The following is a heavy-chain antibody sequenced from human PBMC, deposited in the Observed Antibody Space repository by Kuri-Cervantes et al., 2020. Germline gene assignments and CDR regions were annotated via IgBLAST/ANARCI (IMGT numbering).Heavy chain of an antibody. D-gene: IGHD4-17*01. CDR2: INPNSGGT. CDR3: AREYGDYWWFDP. CDR1: GYTFTSYG. V-gene: IGHV1-2*02. J-gene: IGHJ5*02. Sequence: ASVKVSCKASGYTFTSYGINWVRQAPGQGLEWMGWINPNSGGTNYAQKFQGRVTMTRDTSISTAYMELSRLRSDDTAVYYCAREYGDYWWFDPWGQGTLVTVSS.